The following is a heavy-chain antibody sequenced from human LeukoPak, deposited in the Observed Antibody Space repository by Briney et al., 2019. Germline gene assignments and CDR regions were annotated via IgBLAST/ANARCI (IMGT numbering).Heavy chain of an antibody. CDR2: INPDSGDT. Sequence: ASVKVSCKASGYIFTGYYMHWVRQAPGQGLEWMGRINPDSGDTHYAQKFQGRVTMTRDTSISTAYMELSRLRSDDTAVYHCAGEGRQGTGGWYYFDYWGQGTLVTVSS. D-gene: IGHD2-8*02. J-gene: IGHJ4*02. CDR3: AGEGRQGTGGWYYFDY. V-gene: IGHV1-2*02. CDR1: GYIFTGYY.